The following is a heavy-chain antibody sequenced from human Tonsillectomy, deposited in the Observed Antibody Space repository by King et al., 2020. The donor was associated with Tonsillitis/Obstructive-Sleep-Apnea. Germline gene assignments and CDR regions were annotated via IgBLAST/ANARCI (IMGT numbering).Heavy chain of an antibody. Sequence: QLQESGPGLVKPSETLSLTCTVSGGSISSYYWSWIRQPPGKGLEWIGYIYYSGSTNYNPSLKNRVTISVDTSKNQFSLKLSSVTAADTAVYYCARGNDFWTAYFDYWGQGTLVTVSS. CDR2: IYYSGST. V-gene: IGHV4-59*01. J-gene: IGHJ4*02. CDR1: GGSISSYY. CDR3: ARGNDFWTAYFDY. D-gene: IGHD3-3*01.